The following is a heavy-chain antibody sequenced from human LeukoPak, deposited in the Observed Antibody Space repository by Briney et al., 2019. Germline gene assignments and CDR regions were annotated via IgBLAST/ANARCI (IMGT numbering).Heavy chain of an antibody. CDR3: SREYPVGGSSYYYGMDV. Sequence: GRSLRLSCSSSGFTFSSSGMNWEGMEWVASIRSKPYGGTREYAASVRGRFTISRDDSKSIAYLQMNSLKTDDTAVNYCSREYPVGGSSYYYGMDVWGQGTTVTVSS. J-gene: IGHJ6*02. V-gene: IGHV3-49*04. D-gene: IGHD2-2*01. CDR2: IRSKPYGGTR. CDR1: GFTFSSSG.